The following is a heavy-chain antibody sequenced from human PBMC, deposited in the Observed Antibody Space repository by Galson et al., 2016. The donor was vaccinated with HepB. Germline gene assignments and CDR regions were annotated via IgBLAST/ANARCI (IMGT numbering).Heavy chain of an antibody. V-gene: IGHV3-30*04. D-gene: IGHD6-25*01. CDR3: ARRRAPGRMAAGFDY. J-gene: IGHJ4*02. CDR1: GFTFSSYA. CDR2: ISYDGINK. Sequence: SLRLSCAASGFTFSSYAMHWVRQPPGKGLEWVAVISYDGINKYYVDSVNGRLTISRDNSKNTLFLQMNSLRPEDTAVYYCARRRAPGRMAAGFDYWGQGTLVTVSS.